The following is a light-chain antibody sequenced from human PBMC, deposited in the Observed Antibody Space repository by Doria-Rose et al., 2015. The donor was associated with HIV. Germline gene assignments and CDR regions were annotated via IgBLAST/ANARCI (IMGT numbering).Light chain of an antibody. CDR1: QTVSTY. V-gene: IGKV1-39*01. Sequence: DIQVTQSPSSLSASLGDRVTITCRASQTVSTYLNWFQQEPGKAPKLLIYAASRLQSGVPSRFSGSGSGTDFTLTISGLQPGDFATYYCQQTYSSPPWTVVQGTK. CDR3: QQTYSSPPWT. CDR2: AAS. J-gene: IGKJ1*01.